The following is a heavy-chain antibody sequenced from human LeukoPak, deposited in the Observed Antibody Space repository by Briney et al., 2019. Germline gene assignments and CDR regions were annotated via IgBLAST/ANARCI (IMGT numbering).Heavy chain of an antibody. Sequence: SETLSLTCNVSGGSIISYYWTWIRQPPGKGLEWIGYIYYIGNTFYNPSLKSRVTISVDTSKNQFSLKLSSVTAADTAVYYCASAYCGGDCTPYWYFDLWGRGTLVTVSS. D-gene: IGHD2-21*02. J-gene: IGHJ2*01. CDR1: GGSIISYY. CDR2: IYYIGNT. CDR3: ASAYCGGDCTPYWYFDL. V-gene: IGHV4-59*06.